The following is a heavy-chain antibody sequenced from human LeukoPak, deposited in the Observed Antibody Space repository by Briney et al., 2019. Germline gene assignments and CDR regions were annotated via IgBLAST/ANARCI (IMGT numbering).Heavy chain of an antibody. D-gene: IGHD4-17*01. CDR1: GGSISSSSYY. Sequence: SETLSLTCTVSGGSISSSSYYWGWIRQPPGKGLEWIGSIYYSGSTNYNPSLKSRVTISVDTSKNQFSLKLSSVTAADTAVYYCARARGDYGDYYFDYWGQGTLVTVSS. V-gene: IGHV4-39*07. CDR3: ARARGDYGDYYFDY. J-gene: IGHJ4*02. CDR2: IYYSGST.